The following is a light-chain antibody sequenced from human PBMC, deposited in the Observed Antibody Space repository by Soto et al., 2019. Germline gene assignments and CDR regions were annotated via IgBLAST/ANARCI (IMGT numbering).Light chain of an antibody. J-gene: IGKJ2*01. V-gene: IGKV1-5*01. Sequence: DIQVTQSPSTLSSSVGDRVTIPCRASQSISTWLAWYQQKPGKAPKLLIYDASSLQSGVPSRLSGHGSGTDFTLTISSLQPDDSATYYCQQYNSYTTFGQGTKVDI. CDR2: DAS. CDR3: QQYNSYTT. CDR1: QSISTW.